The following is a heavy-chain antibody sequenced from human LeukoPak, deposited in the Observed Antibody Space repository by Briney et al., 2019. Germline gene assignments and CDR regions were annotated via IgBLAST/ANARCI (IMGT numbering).Heavy chain of an antibody. CDR1: GGTFSSYV. D-gene: IGHD3-22*01. CDR3: ASGDNSSGSYVNPPFDS. CDR2: IIPILGTA. V-gene: IGHV1-69*13. Sequence: SVKVSCKASGGTFSSYVINWVRQAPGQGLEWMGGIIPILGTANYVQTLKDRVTITADESTSTAYMELSSMRSEDAAVFYCASGDNSSGSYVNPPFDSWGQGTPVTVSS. J-gene: IGHJ4*02.